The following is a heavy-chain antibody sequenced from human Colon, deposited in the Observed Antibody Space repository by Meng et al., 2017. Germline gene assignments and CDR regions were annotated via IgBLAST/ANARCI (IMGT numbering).Heavy chain of an antibody. CDR2: IYYGGSA. D-gene: IGHD3-10*01. J-gene: IGHJ4*02. Sequence: VQRQWTGPGLVTPSQTLSLLCSVSGDSITRGGYHWSWVRQRPGRGLEWVGHIYYGGSAFYNPALRSRLTMSTDRSANQFSLRVTSVTAADTATYFCARGLKGSLEFWGQGALVTVSS. V-gene: IGHV4-31*03. CDR3: ARGLKGSLEF. CDR1: GDSITRGGYH.